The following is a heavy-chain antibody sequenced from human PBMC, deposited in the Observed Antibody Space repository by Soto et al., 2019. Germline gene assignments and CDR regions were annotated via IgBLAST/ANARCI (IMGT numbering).Heavy chain of an antibody. CDR1: GYTFTTYD. D-gene: IGHD6-25*01. CDR3: ARRKERSGPHYFDY. Sequence: QVQLVQSGAEVKEPGASVKVSCKASGYTFTTYDIYWMRQAAGQGLEWMGWMNPYTGNTGYAQKFHGRVTVTRNTSISTVYMEMSGLRLDDTAVYYCARRKERSGPHYFDYWGQGSQVTVSS. J-gene: IGHJ4*02. V-gene: IGHV1-8*01. CDR2: MNPYTGNT.